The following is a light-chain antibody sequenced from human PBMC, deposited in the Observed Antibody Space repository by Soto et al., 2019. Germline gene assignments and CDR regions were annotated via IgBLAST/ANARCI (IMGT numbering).Light chain of an antibody. CDR2: AAS. V-gene: IGKV1-39*01. J-gene: IGKJ4*01. Sequence: DIQMTQSPSSLAASLGDRVTITCRASQDISSYLNWYQQKPGTAPKLLIYAASRLQSGVPSRFSGGGVGTHFTLTIGSLQPEDFATYFCQQSYDIVRTFGGGTRVEI. CDR3: QQSYDIVRT. CDR1: QDISSY.